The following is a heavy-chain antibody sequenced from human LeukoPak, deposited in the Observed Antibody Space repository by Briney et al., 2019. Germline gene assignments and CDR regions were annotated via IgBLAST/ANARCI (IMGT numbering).Heavy chain of an antibody. V-gene: IGHV1-45*02. Sequence: SVEVSCKTSGYTFTDRYVHWVRQAPGQALEWMGWFTPFNDNRNLAEKFQDRVTLTGDSAVTTAYLELNRLRYDDTALYYCATSTVASGTLDYWGQGTLVTVSS. J-gene: IGHJ4*02. CDR1: GYTFTDRY. CDR2: FTPFNDNR. CDR3: ATSTVASGTLDY. D-gene: IGHD6-19*01.